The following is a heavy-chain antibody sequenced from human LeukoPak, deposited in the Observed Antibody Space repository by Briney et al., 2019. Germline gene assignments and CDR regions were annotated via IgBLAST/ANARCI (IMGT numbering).Heavy chain of an antibody. CDR3: ARDSSTYYYDSSGYYDY. Sequence: GGSLRLSCAASGFSFSSYSMNWVRQAPGKGPEWVSYISRSSDTIFYTESVKGRFTISRDNAKNSLYLQMNTLRAEDTAVYYCARDSSTYYYDSSGYYDYWGQGTLVTVSS. CDR1: GFSFSSYS. D-gene: IGHD3-22*01. CDR2: ISRSSDTI. J-gene: IGHJ4*02. V-gene: IGHV3-48*01.